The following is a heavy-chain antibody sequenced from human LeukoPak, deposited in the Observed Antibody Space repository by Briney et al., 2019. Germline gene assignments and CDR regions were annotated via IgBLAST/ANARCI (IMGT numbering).Heavy chain of an antibody. CDR3: ARGGRGVVPAATDIEDAFDI. V-gene: IGHV1-69*13. Sequence: GASVKVSCKASGGTFSSYAISWVRQAPGQGLEWMGGIIPIFGTANYALKFQGRVTITADESTSTAYMELSSLRSEDTAVYYCARGGRGVVPAATDIEDAFDIWGQGTMVTVSS. CDR2: IIPIFGTA. CDR1: GGTFSSYA. J-gene: IGHJ3*02. D-gene: IGHD2-2*01.